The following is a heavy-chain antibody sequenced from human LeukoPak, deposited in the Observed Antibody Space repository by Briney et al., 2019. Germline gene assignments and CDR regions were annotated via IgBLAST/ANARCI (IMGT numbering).Heavy chain of an antibody. CDR1: GYTLTGYY. D-gene: IGHD4-11*01. Sequence: ASVTVSCKASGYTLTGYYMHWVRQAPGQGLEWMGRINPNSGGTNYAQKFQGRVTMTRDTSISTAYMELSRLRSDDTAVYYCARTTVTTNWFDPWGQGTLVTVSS. CDR3: ARTTVTTNWFDP. V-gene: IGHV1-2*06. J-gene: IGHJ5*02. CDR2: INPNSGGT.